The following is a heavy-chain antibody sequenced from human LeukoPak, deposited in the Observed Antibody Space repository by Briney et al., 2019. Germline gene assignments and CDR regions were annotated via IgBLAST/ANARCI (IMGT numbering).Heavy chain of an antibody. J-gene: IGHJ4*02. Sequence: SSVSSSSSYIYYADSVKGRFTISRDNSKNTLYVQMNSLRAEDTAVYYCAKGHYYGSGSLDYWGQGTLVTVSS. D-gene: IGHD3-10*01. CDR3: AKGHYYGSGSLDY. V-gene: IGHV3-21*04. CDR2: VSSSSSYI.